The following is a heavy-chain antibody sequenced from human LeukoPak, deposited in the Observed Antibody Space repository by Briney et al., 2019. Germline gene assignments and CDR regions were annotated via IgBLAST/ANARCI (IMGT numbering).Heavy chain of an antibody. CDR1: GGSISSYH. D-gene: IGHD6-19*01. CDR2: IYYSGST. J-gene: IGHJ6*03. CDR3: ARDKRVAVAATYIYYYYMDV. Sequence: SETLSLTCTVSGGSISSYHWSWIRQPPGKGLEWIGYIYYSGSTNYNPSLKSRVTISVDTSKNQFSLKLSSVAAEDTAVYYCARDKRVAVAATYIYYYYMDVWGNGTTVTISS. V-gene: IGHV4-59*12.